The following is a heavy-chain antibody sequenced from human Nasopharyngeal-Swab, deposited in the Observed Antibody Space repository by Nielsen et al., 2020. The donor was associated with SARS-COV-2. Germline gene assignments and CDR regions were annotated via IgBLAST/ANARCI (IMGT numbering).Heavy chain of an antibody. CDR1: GYSIRSDSY. CDR2: MYHSGTT. Sequence: SETLSLTCTVSGYSIRSDSYWGWIRQPPGKGLEWIGYMYHSGTTYYNPSLKSRVTISRDTSKNQLSLTLTSVTAADTGVYYCARDVTGYLQCDSWGRGSQVTVSS. CDR3: ARDVTGYLQCDS. D-gene: IGHD3-9*01. V-gene: IGHV4-38-2*02. J-gene: IGHJ4*02.